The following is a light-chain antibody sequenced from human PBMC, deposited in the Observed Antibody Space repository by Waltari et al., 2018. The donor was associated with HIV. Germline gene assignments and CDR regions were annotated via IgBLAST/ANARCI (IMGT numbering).Light chain of an antibody. J-gene: IGKJ2*01. V-gene: IGKV4-1*01. Sequence: DIVMTQSPDSLTVSLGERATINCKSSQRVLYTSSNKNSIAWYQQKPGQPPKLLIYWASTLEPGVPNRFSVSGSGTVFTLTISSLQAEDVAVYYCQQYYNTPYTFGQGTKLGIK. CDR3: QQYYNTPYT. CDR2: WAS. CDR1: QRVLYTSSNKNS.